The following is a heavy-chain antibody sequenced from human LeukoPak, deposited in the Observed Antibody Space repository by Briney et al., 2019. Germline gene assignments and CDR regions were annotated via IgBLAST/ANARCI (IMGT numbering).Heavy chain of an antibody. CDR2: ISGSGSST. Sequence: GGSLRLSCAASGFTVSSNYMSWVRQAPGKGLEWVSAISGSGSSTYYADSVKGRFTISRDNAKNSLYLQLNSLRAEDTAIYYCARDPYSGAYGDTYYYYMDVWGKGTTVTISS. D-gene: IGHD1-26*01. CDR1: GFTVSSNY. CDR3: ARDPYSGAYGDTYYYYMDV. V-gene: IGHV3-23*01. J-gene: IGHJ6*03.